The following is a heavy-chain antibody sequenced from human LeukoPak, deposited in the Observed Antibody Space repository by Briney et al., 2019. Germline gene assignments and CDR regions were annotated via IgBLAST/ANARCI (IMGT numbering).Heavy chain of an antibody. V-gene: IGHV3-23*01. Sequence: GGSLGLSCAVSGISLSNYGMSWVRQAPGKGLEWVAGISGSGGSTNYADSVKGRFTIYRDNPKNTLYLQMNRLRAEDTAVYFCAKRGVVIRVILVGFHKEAYYFDSWGQGALVTVSS. CDR2: ISGSGGST. D-gene: IGHD3-22*01. CDR1: GISLSNYG. CDR3: AKRGVVIRVILVGFHKEAYYFDS. J-gene: IGHJ4*02.